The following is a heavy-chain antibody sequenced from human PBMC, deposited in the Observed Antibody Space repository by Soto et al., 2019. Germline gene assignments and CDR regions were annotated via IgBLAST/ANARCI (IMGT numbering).Heavy chain of an antibody. V-gene: IGHV1-18*01. CDR3: ARVAITLIRGLKVDFYSTDV. J-gene: IGHJ6*02. CDR1: GYTFNNYG. D-gene: IGHD3-10*01. CDR2: ISVYNGNK. Sequence: ASVKVSCKASGYTFNNYGITWVRQAPGQGLEWLGWISVYNGNKNYAKKVQGRVSMTADTSTSTAHMELRSLQSDDTAVYFCARVAITLIRGLKVDFYSTDVWGQGTTVTVSS.